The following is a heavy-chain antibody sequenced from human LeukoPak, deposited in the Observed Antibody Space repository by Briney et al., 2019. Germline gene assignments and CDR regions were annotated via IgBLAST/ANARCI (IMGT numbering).Heavy chain of an antibody. CDR1: GFTFSSYG. V-gene: IGHV3-33*01. Sequence: PGGSLRLSCAASGFTFSSYGMHWVRQAPGKGLEWVAVIWYDGTNKYYADSAKGRFSISRDNSKNTLYLQMNSLRAEDTAVYYCASDKLGTDAFDIWGQGTVVTVSS. J-gene: IGHJ3*02. CDR2: IWYDGTNK. CDR3: ASDKLGTDAFDI. D-gene: IGHD7-27*01.